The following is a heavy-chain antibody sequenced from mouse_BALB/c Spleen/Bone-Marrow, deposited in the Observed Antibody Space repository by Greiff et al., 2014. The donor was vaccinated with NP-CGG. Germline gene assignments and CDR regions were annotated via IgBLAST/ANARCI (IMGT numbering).Heavy chain of an antibody. D-gene: IGHD2-3*01. V-gene: IGHV1S81*02. CDR1: GYTFTSYY. CDR2: INPNNDGT. CDR3: ARAAYDPYAMDY. J-gene: IGHJ4*01. Sequence: QVQLQQSGAELVKPGASVKLSCKASGYTFTSYYMYWVKQRPGQGLEWIGEINPNNDGTSFNEKFKSKATLTVDKSSSTAYMQLSSLTSEDSAVDFCARAAYDPYAMDYWGQGTSVTVSS.